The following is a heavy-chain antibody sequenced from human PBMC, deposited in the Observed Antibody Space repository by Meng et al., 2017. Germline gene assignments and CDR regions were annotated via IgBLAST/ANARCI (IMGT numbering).Heavy chain of an antibody. CDR2: INPHSGGT. D-gene: IGHD6-19*01. Sequence: QVQRVQSGAEVKKPGASVKVSCKASGHTFTDYYLHWVRQAPGQGLEWMGWINPHSGGTYFAQNFQGRVTLTSDTSISTAYMELSRLRSDDTAMYYCARRVAVAGNTSRVRWFDPWGQGTLVTVSS. J-gene: IGHJ5*02. CDR1: GHTFTDYY. CDR3: ARRVAVAGNTSRVRWFDP. V-gene: IGHV1-2*02.